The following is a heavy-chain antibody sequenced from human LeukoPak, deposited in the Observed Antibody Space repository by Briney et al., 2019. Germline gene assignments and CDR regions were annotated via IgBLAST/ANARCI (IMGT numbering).Heavy chain of an antibody. Sequence: SETLSLTCTVSGGSISSYYWSWIRQPAGKGLEWIGRFYTSGSTNYNPSLKSRVTMSVDTSKKQCSLRLRSVTAADTAVYYCARLKFYDSAGYSPGYYMDVWGKGTAVTVSS. CDR1: GGSISSYY. CDR3: ARLKFYDSAGYSPGYYMDV. V-gene: IGHV4-4*07. CDR2: FYTSGST. J-gene: IGHJ6*03. D-gene: IGHD2-21*01.